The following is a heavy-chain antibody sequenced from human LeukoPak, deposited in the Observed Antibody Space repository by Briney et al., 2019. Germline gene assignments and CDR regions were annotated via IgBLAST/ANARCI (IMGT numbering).Heavy chain of an antibody. CDR3: ARRHNRYYDSSGYSAPRAFDI. J-gene: IGHJ3*02. CDR2: INHSGST. Sequence: SETLSLTCAVYGGSFSGYYWSWIRQPPGKGLEWIGEINHSGSTNYNPSLKSRVTISVDTPKNQFSLKLSSVTAADTAVYYCARRHNRYYDSSGYSAPRAFDIWGQGTMVTVSS. V-gene: IGHV4-34*01. D-gene: IGHD3-22*01. CDR1: GGSFSGYY.